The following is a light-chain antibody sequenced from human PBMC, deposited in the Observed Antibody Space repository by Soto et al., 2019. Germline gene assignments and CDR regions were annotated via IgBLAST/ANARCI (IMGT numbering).Light chain of an antibody. Sequence: DIVMTQSPLSLPVTPGEPASISCRSSQSLLHSNGYNYLDWYLQKPGQSPQLLIYLGSNRASGVPDRSSGRGSGTDFTLKISRVEAEDVGVYYCMQALQTPRTFGQGTRLEIK. CDR3: MQALQTPRT. J-gene: IGKJ5*01. CDR2: LGS. V-gene: IGKV2-28*01. CDR1: QSLLHSNGYNY.